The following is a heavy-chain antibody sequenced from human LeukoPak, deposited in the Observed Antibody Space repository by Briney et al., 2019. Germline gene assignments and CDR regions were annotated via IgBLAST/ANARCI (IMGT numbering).Heavy chain of an antibody. CDR2: IYYSGST. CDR3: ARHSSDYVWGSYPRPYYFDY. V-gene: IGHV4-59*08. D-gene: IGHD3-16*02. J-gene: IGHJ4*02. Sequence: PSETLSLTCTVSGGSISSYYWSWIRQPPGKGLKWIGYIYYSGSTNYNPSLKSRVTISVDTSKNQFSLKLSSVTAADTAVYYCARHSSDYVWGSYPRPYYFDYWGQGTLVTVSS. CDR1: GGSISSYY.